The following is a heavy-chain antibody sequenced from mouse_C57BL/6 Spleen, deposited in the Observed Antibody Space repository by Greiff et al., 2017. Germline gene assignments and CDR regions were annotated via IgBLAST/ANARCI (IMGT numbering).Heavy chain of an antibody. D-gene: IGHD1-1*01. CDR2: IWTGGGT. V-gene: IGHV2-9-1*01. CDR1: GFSLTSYA. CDR3: ARNHYYGSREYFDV. Sequence: VQLQQSGPGLVAPSQSLSITCTVSGFSLTSYAISWVRQPPGTGLEWLGVIWTGGGTNYNSALKSKLSISKDNSKSQVFLKMNSLQTEDTARYYCARNHYYGSREYFDVWGTGTTVTVSS. J-gene: IGHJ1*03.